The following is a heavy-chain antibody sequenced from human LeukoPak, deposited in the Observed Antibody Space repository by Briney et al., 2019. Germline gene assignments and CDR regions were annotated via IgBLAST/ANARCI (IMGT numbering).Heavy chain of an antibody. Sequence: GASVKVSCKVSGYTLTELSMHWVRQAPGKGLEWMGGFDPEDGETIYAQKFQGRVTMTEDTSTDTAHMELSSLRSEDTAVYYCASHYGSGSYYFPYWGQGTLVTVSS. CDR3: ASHYGSGSYYFPY. D-gene: IGHD3-10*01. CDR1: GYTLTELS. V-gene: IGHV1-24*01. J-gene: IGHJ4*02. CDR2: FDPEDGET.